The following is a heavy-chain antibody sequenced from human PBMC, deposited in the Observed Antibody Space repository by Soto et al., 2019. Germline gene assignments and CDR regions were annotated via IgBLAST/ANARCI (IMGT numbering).Heavy chain of an antibody. CDR3: ARHSTGYSGYDLPAHTDAFVI. CDR1: GGSISSYY. V-gene: IGHV4-59*08. D-gene: IGHD5-12*01. J-gene: IGHJ3*02. CDR2: IYYSGST. Sequence: PSETLSLTCTVSGGSISSYYWSWIRQPPGKGLEWIGYIYYSGSTNYNPSLKSRVTISVDTSKNQFSLKLSSVTAADTAVYYCARHSTGYSGYDLPAHTDAFVIWGQGTMVTVSS.